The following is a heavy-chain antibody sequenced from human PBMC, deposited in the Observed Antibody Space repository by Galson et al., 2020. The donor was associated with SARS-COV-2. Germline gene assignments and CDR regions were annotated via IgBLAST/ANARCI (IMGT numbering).Heavy chain of an antibody. CDR2: IYYSVST. CDR3: ARMYFYDSSGYYGGEFDS. D-gene: IGHD3-22*01. CDR1: GGSISSGGYY. V-gene: IGHV4-31*03. Sequence: ASETLSLPCTVSGGSISSGGYYWSWIRQQPGKGLEWIGHIYYSVSTYHKPSLKSRVTITADTSKNQFSLKLRSVTAADTAVYYCARMYFYDSSGYYGGEFDSWGQGTLVTVSS. J-gene: IGHJ4*02.